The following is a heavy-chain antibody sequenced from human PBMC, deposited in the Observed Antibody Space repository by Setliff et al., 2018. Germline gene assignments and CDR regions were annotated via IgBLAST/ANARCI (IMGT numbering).Heavy chain of an antibody. V-gene: IGHV1-69*05. J-gene: IGHJ5*02. D-gene: IGHD2-15*01. CDR3: ARSPALLGIVYLDP. Sequence: SVKVSCKASGYIFTSYGFSWVRQAPGQGLEWMGGLIPMFGTPGYAQKFQDRVTITTDESTSTAYMELNSLTSEDTAVYYCARSPALLGIVYLDPWGQGTRVTVSS. CDR2: LIPMFGTP. CDR1: GYIFTSYG.